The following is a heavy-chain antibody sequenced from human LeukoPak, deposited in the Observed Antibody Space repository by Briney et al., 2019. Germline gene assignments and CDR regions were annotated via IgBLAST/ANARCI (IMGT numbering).Heavy chain of an antibody. J-gene: IGHJ4*02. CDR3: ARTGYLGIDY. V-gene: IGHV4-39*01. D-gene: IGHD1-26*01. CDR2: IYYSGGT. Sequence: PSETLSLTCTVSGGSISSSTYYWGWIRQPPGKGLEWIGSIYYSGGTYYNPSLKSRVTISVDTSKNQFSLKLSSVTAADTAVYYCARTGYLGIDYWGQGTLVTVSS. CDR1: GGSISSSTYY.